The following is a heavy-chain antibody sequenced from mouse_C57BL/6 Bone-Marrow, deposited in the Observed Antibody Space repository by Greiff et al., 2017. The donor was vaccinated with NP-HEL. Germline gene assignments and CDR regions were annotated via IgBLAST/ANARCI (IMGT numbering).Heavy chain of an antibody. J-gene: IGHJ3*01. CDR2: ISDCGSYT. CDR1: GFNFSSYA. V-gene: IGHV5-4*01. CDR3: ARDGGFAY. Sequence: VKVVGSWGGLVKPGGSLKLSCSASGFNFSSYALSWVRQTPEKRVGVVATISDCGSYTYYPDNVKGRLTISRDNAKNNLYLQMSHLKSEDTAMYYCARDGGFAYWGQGTLVTVSA.